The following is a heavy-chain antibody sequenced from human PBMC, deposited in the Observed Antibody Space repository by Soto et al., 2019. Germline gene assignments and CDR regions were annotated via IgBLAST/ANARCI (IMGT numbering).Heavy chain of an antibody. V-gene: IGHV5-51*01. CDR1: GYSFTTYW. J-gene: IGHJ6*02. CDR2: INPGDSDI. CDR3: ARHEQFYYYYYGVDV. Sequence: GESLKITCKASGYSFTTYWIAWVRQMPGKGLEWMGIINPGDSDIRYSPSFQGQVTISADNSISTAYLQWSSLKASDTAMYYCARHEQFYYYYYGVDVWGQGTAVTVSS. D-gene: IGHD4-4*01.